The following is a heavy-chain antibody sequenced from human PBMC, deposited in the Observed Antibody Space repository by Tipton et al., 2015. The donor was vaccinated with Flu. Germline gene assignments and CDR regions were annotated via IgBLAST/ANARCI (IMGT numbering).Heavy chain of an antibody. V-gene: IGHV4-59*01. J-gene: IGHJ3*02. CDR1: GDSISPSY. D-gene: IGHD5-24*01. Sequence: TLSLTRTASGDSISPSYWTWIRQPPGKGLEWIGHIYYRGSTNYNPSLKSRVTISEDTPKNQFSLKLSSVTAADTAVYYCARDRGDGYNDDAFDIWGQGTMVTVSS. CDR3: ARDRGDGYNDDAFDI. CDR2: IYYRGST.